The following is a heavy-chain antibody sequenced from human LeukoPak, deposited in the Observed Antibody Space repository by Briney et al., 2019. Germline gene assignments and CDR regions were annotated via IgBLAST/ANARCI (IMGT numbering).Heavy chain of an antibody. CDR3: ARVSGRWLQTRYYFDY. D-gene: IGHD5-24*01. Sequence: SETLSLTCAVYGGSFSGYYWSWLRQPPGKGLEWIGEINHSGSTNYNPSLKSRVTISVDTSKNQFSLKLSSVTAADTAVYYCARVSGRWLQTRYYFDYWGQGTLVTVSS. CDR2: INHSGST. CDR1: GGSFSGYY. V-gene: IGHV4-34*01. J-gene: IGHJ4*02.